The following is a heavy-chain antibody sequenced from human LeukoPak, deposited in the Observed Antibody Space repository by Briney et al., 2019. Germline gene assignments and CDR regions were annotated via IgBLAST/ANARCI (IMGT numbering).Heavy chain of an antibody. Sequence: PGGSLRLSCAASGFTFSNAWMSWVRQAPAKGLEWVGRIKSKTDGRTTDYAAPVKGGFTISRDDSKNTLYLQMNSLKTEDTAVYYCTTIVTVVPNYWGQGTLVTVSS. CDR1: GFTFSNAW. D-gene: IGHD4-23*01. J-gene: IGHJ4*02. CDR2: IKSKTDGRTT. CDR3: TTIVTVVPNY. V-gene: IGHV3-15*01.